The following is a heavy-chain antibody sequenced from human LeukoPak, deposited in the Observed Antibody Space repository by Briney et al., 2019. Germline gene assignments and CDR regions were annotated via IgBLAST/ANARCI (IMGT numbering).Heavy chain of an antibody. D-gene: IGHD3-3*01. J-gene: IGHJ4*02. Sequence: SETLSLTCTVSGYSISSGYYWGWIRQPPGKGLEWIGSIYHSGSTYYNPSLKSRVTISVDTSKNQFSLKLSSVTAADTAVYYCARAGTTYYDFWSGYYATRAFDYWGQGTLVTVSS. CDR1: GYSISSGYY. CDR2: IYHSGST. CDR3: ARAGTTYYDFWSGYYATRAFDY. V-gene: IGHV4-38-2*02.